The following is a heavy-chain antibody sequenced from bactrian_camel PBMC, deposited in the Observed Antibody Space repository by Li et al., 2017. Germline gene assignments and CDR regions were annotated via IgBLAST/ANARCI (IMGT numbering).Heavy chain of an antibody. CDR3: AAAVGLPDLLRGGYLSARSYDY. CDR2: IDTGDGST. Sequence: LVESGGGSVQPGGSLRLSCGASGHTYSSNCMGWFRQAPGQEREGVAAIDTGDGSTYYLNSVEGRFTISHDNAKNTLYLQMNSLKPEDTAVYYCAAAVGLPDLLRGGYLSARSYDYWGHGTQVTVS. J-gene: IGHJ4*01. CDR1: GHTYSSNC. D-gene: IGHD3*01. V-gene: IGHV3S54*01.